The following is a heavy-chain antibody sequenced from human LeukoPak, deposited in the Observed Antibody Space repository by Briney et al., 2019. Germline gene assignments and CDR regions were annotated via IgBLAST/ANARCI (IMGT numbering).Heavy chain of an antibody. CDR2: IYYSGST. J-gene: IGHJ6*03. V-gene: IGHV4-38-2*02. CDR1: GYSISSGYY. Sequence: SETLSLTCTVSGYSISSGYYWGWIRQPPGKGLEWIGSIYYSGSTYYNPSLKSRVTISVDTSKNQFSLKLSSVTAADTAVYYCARPRYYYYYYMDVWGKGTTVTISS. CDR3: ARPRYYYYYYMDV.